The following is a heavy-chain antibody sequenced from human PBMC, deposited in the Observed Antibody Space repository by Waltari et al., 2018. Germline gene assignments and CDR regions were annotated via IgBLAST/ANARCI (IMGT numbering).Heavy chain of an antibody. Sequence: QVQLQESGPGLVKPSETLSLTCAVSGYSISSGYYWGWIRQPPGKGLEWIGSIYQSGRTYYNPSLKSRVTISVETSKNQFSLKLSSVTAADTDVYYCARHIVVVIPDAFDIWGQGTMVTVSS. CDR3: ARHIVVVIPDAFDI. D-gene: IGHD2-21*01. J-gene: IGHJ3*02. CDR2: IYQSGRT. V-gene: IGHV4-38-2*01. CDR1: GYSISSGYY.